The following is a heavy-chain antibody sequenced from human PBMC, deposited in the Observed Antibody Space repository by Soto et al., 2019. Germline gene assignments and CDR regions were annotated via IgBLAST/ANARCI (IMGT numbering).Heavy chain of an antibody. Sequence: QVQLVESGGGVVQPGRSLRLSCAASGFTFSSYGMHWVRQAPGKGLEWVAVISYDGSNKYYADSVKGRFTISRDNSKKTLDLQMNSLRAEDTAVYYCAKDNSGYDYYYNMDVWGKGTTVTVSS. CDR1: GFTFSSYG. J-gene: IGHJ6*03. V-gene: IGHV3-30*18. D-gene: IGHD5-12*01. CDR2: ISYDGSNK. CDR3: AKDNSGYDYYYNMDV.